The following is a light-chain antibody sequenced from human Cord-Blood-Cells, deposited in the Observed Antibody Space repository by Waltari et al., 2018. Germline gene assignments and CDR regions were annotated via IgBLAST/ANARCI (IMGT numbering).Light chain of an antibody. CDR1: SSDVGSYNL. J-gene: IGLJ3*02. CDR3: CSYAGSSTSWV. CDR2: EVS. Sequence: QSALTQPASVSGSPGQSITISCTGTSSDVGSYNLVSWYQQHPGKAPKLMIYEVSKRPSGVSNRFSGSKSGNTASLTISGRQAEDEADYYCCSYAGSSTSWVFGGGTKLTVL. V-gene: IGLV2-23*02.